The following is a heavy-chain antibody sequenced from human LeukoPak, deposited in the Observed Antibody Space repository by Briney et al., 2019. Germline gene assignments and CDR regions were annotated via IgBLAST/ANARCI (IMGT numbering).Heavy chain of an antibody. V-gene: IGHV4-31*03. Sequence: PSETLSLTCTVSGGSISSGGYYWSWIRQHPGKGLEWIGYIYYSGSTYYNPSLKSRVTISVDTSKNQFSLKLSSVTAADTAVYYCARDLSGELGFDYWGQGTLVTVSS. D-gene: IGHD3-16*01. J-gene: IGHJ4*02. CDR2: IYYSGST. CDR3: ARDLSGELGFDY. CDR1: GGSISSGGYY.